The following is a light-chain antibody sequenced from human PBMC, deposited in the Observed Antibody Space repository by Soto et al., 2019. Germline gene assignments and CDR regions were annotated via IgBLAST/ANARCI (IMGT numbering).Light chain of an antibody. CDR1: SGSLASNY. Sequence: NFMLTQPHSVSESPGKTVTISCTRSSGSLASNYVQWYQQRPGSSPTTVVYEDNQRPSGVPDRFSGSIDSSSNSASLTISGLKTEDEADYYCQSYDSSNDVVFGGGTKVTVL. CDR3: QSYDSSNDVV. V-gene: IGLV6-57*01. CDR2: EDN. J-gene: IGLJ2*01.